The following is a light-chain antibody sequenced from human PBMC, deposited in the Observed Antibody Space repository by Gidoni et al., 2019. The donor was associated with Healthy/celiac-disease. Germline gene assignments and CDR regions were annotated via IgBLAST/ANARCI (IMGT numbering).Light chain of an antibody. CDR1: QSVSSN. Sequence: EIVMTQSPATLSVSPGERATLSCRPSQSVSSNLAWYQQKPGQAPRLLIYGASTRATGIPARFSGSGSGPEFTLTISSLQSEDFAVYYCQQYNNWPPMYTFGQGTKLEIK. V-gene: IGKV3-15*01. J-gene: IGKJ2*01. CDR3: QQYNNWPPMYT. CDR2: GAS.